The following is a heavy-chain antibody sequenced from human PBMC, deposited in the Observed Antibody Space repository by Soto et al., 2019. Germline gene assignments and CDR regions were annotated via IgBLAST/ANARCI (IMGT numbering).Heavy chain of an antibody. CDR2: IYYSGST. CDR3: ARESHSSGWYGDYYYGMDV. D-gene: IGHD6-19*01. CDR1: GGSISSGDYY. J-gene: IGHJ6*02. Sequence: QVQLQESGPGLVKPSQTLSLTCTVSGGSISSGDYYWSWIRQPPGKGLEWIGYIYYSGSTYYNPSLKSRVTISVDTSKNQFSLKLSSVTAADTAVYYCARESHSSGWYGDYYYGMDVWGQGTTVTVSS. V-gene: IGHV4-30-4*01.